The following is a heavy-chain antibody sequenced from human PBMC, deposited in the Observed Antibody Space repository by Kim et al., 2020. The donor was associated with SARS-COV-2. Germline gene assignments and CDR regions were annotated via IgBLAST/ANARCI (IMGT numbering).Heavy chain of an antibody. J-gene: IGHJ4*02. V-gene: IGHV3-23*01. CDR3: AKLPSLWFGELLYYFDY. D-gene: IGHD3-10*01. Sequence: VKGRFTIPRDNSKNTLYLQMNSLRAEDTAVYYCAKLPSLWFGELLYYFDYWGQGTLVTVSS.